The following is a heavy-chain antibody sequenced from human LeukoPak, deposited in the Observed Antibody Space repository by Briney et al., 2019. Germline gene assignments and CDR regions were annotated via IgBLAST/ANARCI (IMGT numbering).Heavy chain of an antibody. J-gene: IGHJ4*02. CDR1: GYTFSTYA. Sequence: GGSLRLSCAASGYTFSTYAMSWVRQAPGKGLEWVSDITPSGGNTYYADSVKGRFTISRDNSKNTLYLQMNSLRAEDTAVYYCAKDGGIEQLAGTLFDYWGQGTLVTVSS. V-gene: IGHV3-23*01. CDR3: AKDGGIEQLAGTLFDY. D-gene: IGHD6-6*01. CDR2: ITPSGGNT.